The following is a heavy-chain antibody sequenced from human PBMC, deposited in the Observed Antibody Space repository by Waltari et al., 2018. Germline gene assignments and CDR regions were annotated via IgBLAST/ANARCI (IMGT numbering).Heavy chain of an antibody. CDR1: GGSFSGYY. D-gene: IGHD6-6*01. CDR2: INHSGST. Sequence: QVQLQQWGAGLLKPSETLSLTCAVYGGSFSGYYWSWIRQPPGKGLEWIGEINHSGSTNSNPSLKSRVTKSVDTSKNQFSLKLSSVTAADTAVYYCARGRSTTIAARPPLLYWGQGTLVTVSS. CDR3: ARGRSTTIAARPPLLY. V-gene: IGHV4-34*01. J-gene: IGHJ4*02.